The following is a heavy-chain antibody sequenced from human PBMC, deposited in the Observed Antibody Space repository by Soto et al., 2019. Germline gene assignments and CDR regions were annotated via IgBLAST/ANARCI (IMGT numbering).Heavy chain of an antibody. V-gene: IGHV1-24*01. CDR1: GYTLTELS. Sequence: GTPVEVTCKVSGYTLTELSTHWVRQAHGKGLEWMGGFDPEDGETIYAQKFQGRVTMTEDTSTDTAYMELSSLRSEDTAVYYCATDGSTSQQPVGFLENHPSRLDYWGQGTLVTVSS. CDR3: ATDGSTSQQPVGFLENHPSRLDY. J-gene: IGHJ4*02. D-gene: IGHD2-2*01. CDR2: FDPEDGET.